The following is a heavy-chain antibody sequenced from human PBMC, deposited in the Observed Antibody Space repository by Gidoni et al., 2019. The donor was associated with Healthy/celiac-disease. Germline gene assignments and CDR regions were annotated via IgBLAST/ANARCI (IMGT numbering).Heavy chain of an antibody. J-gene: IGHJ3*02. CDR2: ISGSGGST. Sequence: EVQLLESGGGLVQPGGSLRLSCAASGFTFSSYAMSWVRQAPGKGLEWVSAISGSGGSTYYADSVKGRFTISRDNSKNTLYLQMNSLRAEDTAVYYCAKSGGYYYDSSGHGAFDIWGQGTTVTVSS. V-gene: IGHV3-23*01. CDR1: GFTFSSYA. CDR3: AKSGGYYYDSSGHGAFDI. D-gene: IGHD3-22*01.